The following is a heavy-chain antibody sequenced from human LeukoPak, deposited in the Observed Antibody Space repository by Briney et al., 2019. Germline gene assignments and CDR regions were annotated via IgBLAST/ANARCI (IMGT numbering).Heavy chain of an antibody. Sequence: GGSLRLSCAASGFTFDDYGMSWVRQAPGKGLEWVAGINWNGGSTGYADSVKGRFTVSRDNAKNSLYLQMNSLRAEDTALYYCARGAVTGTLDYFQHWGQGALVTVSS. V-gene: IGHV3-20*04. CDR1: GFTFDDYG. D-gene: IGHD6-19*01. CDR3: ARGAVTGTLDYFQH. CDR2: INWNGGST. J-gene: IGHJ1*01.